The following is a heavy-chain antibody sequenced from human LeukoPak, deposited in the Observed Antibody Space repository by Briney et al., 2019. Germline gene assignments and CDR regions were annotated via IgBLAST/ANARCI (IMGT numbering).Heavy chain of an antibody. V-gene: IGHV3-7*01. J-gene: IGHJ3*02. Sequence: PGGSLRLSCAASGFTFSSYWMTWVRQAPGKGLEWVANINQGGSEKYYVDSVKGRFTISRDNAKNSLYLQMNSLRVEDTAVYYCARDESGDNDAFDIWGQGTMVTVSS. CDR1: GFTFSSYW. CDR2: INQGGSEK. D-gene: IGHD2-21*01. CDR3: ARDESGDNDAFDI.